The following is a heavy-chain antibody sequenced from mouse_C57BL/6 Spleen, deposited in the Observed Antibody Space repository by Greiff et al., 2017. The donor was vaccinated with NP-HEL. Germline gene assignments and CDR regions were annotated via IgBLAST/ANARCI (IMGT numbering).Heavy chain of an antibody. CDR2: ISDGGSYT. V-gene: IGHV5-4*03. D-gene: IGHD3-2*02. CDR1: GFTFSSYA. CDR3: ARLQGDYFDY. Sequence: EVMLVESGGGLVKPGGSLKLSCAASGFTFSSYAMSWVRQTPEKRLEWVATISDGGSYTYYPDNVKGRFTISRDNAKNKLYLQMSNLKSEDTVRYYCARLQGDYFDYWGQGTTLTVSS. J-gene: IGHJ2*01.